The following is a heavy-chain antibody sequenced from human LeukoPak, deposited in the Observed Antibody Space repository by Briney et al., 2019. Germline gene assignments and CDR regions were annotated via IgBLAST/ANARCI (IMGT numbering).Heavy chain of an antibody. D-gene: IGHD3-10*01. CDR1: GFTFSSYN. J-gene: IGHJ4*02. V-gene: IGHV3-21*04. CDR2: ITSSSSYI. CDR3: AKGKNTGSYLSHVDY. Sequence: GGSLRLSCAGSGFTFSSYNMNWVRQAPGKGLEWVSSITSSSSYIYYADSVKGRFTISRDNSKNSLYLQMNSLRTEDTALYYCAKGKNTGSYLSHVDYWGQGTLVTVSS.